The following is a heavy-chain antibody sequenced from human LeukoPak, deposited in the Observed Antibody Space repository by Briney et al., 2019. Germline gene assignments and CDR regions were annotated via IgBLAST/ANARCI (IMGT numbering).Heavy chain of an antibody. J-gene: IGHJ5*02. CDR3: ARRSTVVVTESWFDP. CDR1: GYSFTSYW. CDR2: IYPGDSDT. V-gene: IGHV5-51*01. Sequence: GESLKISCKGSGYSFTSYWIGWVRQMPGKGLEWMGIIYPGDSDTRYSPSFQGQVTISADKSISTAYLQWSSLKASDTAMYYCARRSTVVVTESWFDPWGQGTLVTVSS. D-gene: IGHD2-21*02.